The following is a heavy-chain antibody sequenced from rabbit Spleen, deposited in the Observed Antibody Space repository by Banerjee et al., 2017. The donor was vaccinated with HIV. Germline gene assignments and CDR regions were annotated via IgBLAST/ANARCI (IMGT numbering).Heavy chain of an antibody. CDR3: ARAGYAGYGYANFRDYYGMDL. V-gene: IGHV1S45*01. CDR2: IAGSGSGFT. D-gene: IGHD6-1*01. J-gene: IGHJ6*01. CDR1: GFSFSSSDY. Sequence: QEQLVESGGDLVKPGASLTLTCTASGFSFSSSDYMCWVRQAPGKGLEWISCIAGSGSGFTYSATWAKGRFTCSKTSSTTVTLQMTSLTVADTATYFCARAGYAGYGYANFRDYYGMDLWGQGTLVTVS.